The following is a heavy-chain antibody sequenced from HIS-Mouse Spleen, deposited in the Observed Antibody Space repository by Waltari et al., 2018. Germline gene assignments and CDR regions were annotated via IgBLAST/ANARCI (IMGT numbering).Heavy chain of an antibody. J-gene: IGHJ4*02. CDR2: IYSGGRT. V-gene: IGHV3-66*01. D-gene: IGHD7-27*01. CDR3: ARSNWYFDY. CDR1: GFTGRSTY. Sequence: EVQLVESGGGLVQPGGSLRLAWSASGFTGRSTYMRWVRQAPGKGLAWVSVIYSGGRTYYADSVKGRFTISRDNSKNTLYLQLNSLRAEDTAVYYCARSNWYFDYWGQGTLVTVSS.